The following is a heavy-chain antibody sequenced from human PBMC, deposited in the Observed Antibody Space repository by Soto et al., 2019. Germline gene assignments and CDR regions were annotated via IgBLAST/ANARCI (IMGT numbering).Heavy chain of an antibody. Sequence: ASGPTLVNPTQTLTLTCTFSGFSLSTSGMRVSWIRQPPGKALEWLARIDWDDDKFYSTSLKTRLTSSKDTSNNQVVLTMTNMDPVDTATYYCARIASTPGMDVWGQGTTVTVSS. CDR2: IDWDDDK. CDR3: ARIASTPGMDV. D-gene: IGHD2-15*01. J-gene: IGHJ6*02. CDR1: GFSLSTSGMR. V-gene: IGHV2-70*04.